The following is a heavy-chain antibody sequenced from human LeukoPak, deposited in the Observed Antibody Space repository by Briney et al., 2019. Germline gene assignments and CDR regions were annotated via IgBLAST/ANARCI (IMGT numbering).Heavy chain of an antibody. D-gene: IGHD5-18*01. CDR3: AREQQPTRLLDF. J-gene: IGHJ4*02. CDR2: IYTSGST. CDR1: GGSISSYY. V-gene: IGHV4-4*07. Sequence: PSETLSLTCTVSGGSISSYYWTWIRQPAGKGLEWIGRIYTSGSTNYSPSLKSRVTMSVDTSKNQFSLSLTSVTAADTAVYFCAREQQPTRLLDFWGQGTLVTVSS.